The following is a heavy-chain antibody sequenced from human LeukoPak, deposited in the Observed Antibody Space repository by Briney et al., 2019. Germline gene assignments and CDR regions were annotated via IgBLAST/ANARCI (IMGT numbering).Heavy chain of an antibody. CDR2: ISTSCGDT. D-gene: IGHD1-7*01. V-gene: IGHV3-23*01. J-gene: IGHJ4*02. Sequence: GGSLRLSCAASGFTFSDSAVTCVRPTPGEGLECISAISTSCGDTIYTDSVKGRFTISRENSKNTLYLQMNSLRAEDTAVYYCAKGGNYAPLDYWGQGTLVTVS. CDR1: GFTFSDSA. CDR3: AKGGNYAPLDY.